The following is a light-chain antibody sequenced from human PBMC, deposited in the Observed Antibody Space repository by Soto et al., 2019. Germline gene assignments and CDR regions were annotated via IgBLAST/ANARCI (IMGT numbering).Light chain of an antibody. CDR1: QRISGH. V-gene: IGKV1-39*01. Sequence: DIQMTQSPSSLSASVGDRFTITCLTSQRISGHLNWYHQKSGKAPKLLIYGASSLQSGVPSRFSGSGSGTNFTLTIRNLQPEDFATYYCQQSDSTGTWTFGQGTKVDIK. J-gene: IGKJ1*01. CDR2: GAS. CDR3: QQSDSTGTWT.